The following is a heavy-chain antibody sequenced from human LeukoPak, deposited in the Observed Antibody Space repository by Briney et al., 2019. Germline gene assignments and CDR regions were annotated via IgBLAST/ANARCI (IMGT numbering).Heavy chain of an antibody. V-gene: IGHV3-43D*04. J-gene: IGHJ4*02. CDR3: IKGRYRANWYEIDD. CDR2: ISLDGDIT. Sequence: GGSLRLSCAASVVNFYQYAMHCIRQAPGKGPEWVSRISLDGDITNYPDSVKGRFTVSRYNKANSLFLQMNSLRGDDTPLYYCIKGRYRANWYEIDDWGQGTRVIVSS. D-gene: IGHD1-1*01. CDR1: VVNFYQYA.